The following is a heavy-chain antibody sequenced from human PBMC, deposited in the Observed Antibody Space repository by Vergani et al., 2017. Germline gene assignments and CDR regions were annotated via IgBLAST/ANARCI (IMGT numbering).Heavy chain of an antibody. CDR3: ARDRAVTMGEYYFDY. V-gene: IGHV1-69*08. Sequence: QVQLVQSGAEVKKPGSSVKVSCKASGGTFSSYSISWVRQAPGQGLEWMGRIIPNLGIANYAQKFQGRVTITADKSTSTDYMELSSLRSEGTAVYYCARDRAVTMGEYYFDYWGQRTLVTVSS. CDR1: GGTFSSYS. J-gene: IGHJ4*02. D-gene: IGHD4-17*01. CDR2: IIPNLGIA.